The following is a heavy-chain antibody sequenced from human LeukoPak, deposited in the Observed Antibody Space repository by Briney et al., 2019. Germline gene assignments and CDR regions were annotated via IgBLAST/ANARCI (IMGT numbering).Heavy chain of an antibody. CDR3: ARDYGGLSPLNWFDP. CDR2: IKEDGSEK. Sequence: GGSLRLSCAASGFSFSYYWMSWVRQAPGKGLEWVANIKEDGSEKYYVDSVRGRFTISRDNAKNSLYLQMNSLRAEDTAVYYCARDYGGLSPLNWFDPWGQGTLVTVSS. CDR1: GFSFSYYW. V-gene: IGHV3-7*01. D-gene: IGHD2-2*01. J-gene: IGHJ5*02.